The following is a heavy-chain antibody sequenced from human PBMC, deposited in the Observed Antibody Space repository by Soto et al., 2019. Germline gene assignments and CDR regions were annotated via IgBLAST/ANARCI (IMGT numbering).Heavy chain of an antibody. CDR2: IKSKTDGGTT. D-gene: IGHD6-6*01. CDR3: TTCLSSSSPFVSPYYYYGMDV. V-gene: IGHV3-15*01. J-gene: IGHJ6*02. CDR1: GFPFSNAL. Sequence: PGGSLILSCTASGFPFSNALMSWVRPDPGKGLEWVGRIKSKTDGGTTDYAAPVKGRFTISRDDSKNTLYLQMNSLKTEDTAVYYCTTCLSSSSPFVSPYYYYGMDVWGQGTTVTVSS.